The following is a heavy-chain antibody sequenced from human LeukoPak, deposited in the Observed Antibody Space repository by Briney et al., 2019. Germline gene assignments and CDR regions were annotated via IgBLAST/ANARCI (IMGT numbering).Heavy chain of an antibody. V-gene: IGHV4-59*08. D-gene: IGHD2-15*01. CDR1: GGSISSYY. CDR2: IYYSGST. CDR3: ASFYCSGGSCYQYYYYYYKDV. Sequence: PSETLSLTCTVSGGSISSYYWSWIRQPPGKGLEWIGYIYYSGSTNYNPSLKSRVTISVDTSKNQFSLKLSSVTAADTAVYYCASFYCSGGSCYQYYYYYYKDVWGKGTTVTISS. J-gene: IGHJ6*03.